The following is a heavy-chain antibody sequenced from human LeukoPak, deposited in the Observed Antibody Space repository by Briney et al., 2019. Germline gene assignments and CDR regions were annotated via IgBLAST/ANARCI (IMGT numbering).Heavy chain of an antibody. CDR2: INPNSGGT. V-gene: IGHV1-2*02. D-gene: IGHD2-15*01. CDR3: ARGGIVVVVAARGAFDI. Sequence: ASVKVSCKASGYTFTGYYIHWVRQAPGQGPEWMGWINPNSGGTNYAQKFQGRVTMTRDTSISTAYMELSRLRSDDTAVYYCARGGIVVVVAARGAFDIWGQGTMVTVSS. CDR1: GYTFTGYY. J-gene: IGHJ3*02.